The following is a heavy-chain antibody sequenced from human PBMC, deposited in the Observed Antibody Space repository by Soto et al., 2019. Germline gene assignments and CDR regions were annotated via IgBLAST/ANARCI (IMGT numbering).Heavy chain of an antibody. D-gene: IGHD4-17*01. Sequence: PSETLSLTCTVSGGSISSYYRSWIRQPPGKGLEWIGYIYYSGSTNYNPSLKSRVTISVDTSKNQFSLKLSSVTAADTAVYYCARLNPTTVTFRRWDYYYYMDVWGKGTTVTVSS. V-gene: IGHV4-59*01. J-gene: IGHJ6*03. CDR1: GGSISSYY. CDR3: ARLNPTTVTFRRWDYYYYMDV. CDR2: IYYSGST.